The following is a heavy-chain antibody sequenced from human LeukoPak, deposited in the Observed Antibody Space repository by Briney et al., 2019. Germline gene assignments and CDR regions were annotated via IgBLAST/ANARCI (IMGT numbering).Heavy chain of an antibody. D-gene: IGHD2-2*01. CDR2: ITGSGGRT. Sequence: SGGSLRLSCAASGFTFSSYGMHWVRQAPGKGLEWVSAITGSGGRTYYADSVKGRFTISRDDSKNTLYLQMNSLRAEDTAVYYCAKEGVVPAAIRRYFQHWGQGTLVTVSS. CDR1: GFTFSSYG. J-gene: IGHJ1*01. CDR3: AKEGVVPAAIRRYFQH. V-gene: IGHV3-23*01.